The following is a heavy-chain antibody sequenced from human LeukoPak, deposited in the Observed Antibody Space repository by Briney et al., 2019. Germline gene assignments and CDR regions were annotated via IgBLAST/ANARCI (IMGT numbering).Heavy chain of an antibody. CDR1: GGSISTNNHY. CDR2: IYYSEST. V-gene: IGHV4-39*01. D-gene: IGHD5-24*01. J-gene: IGHJ3*02. Sequence: SETLSLTCTVSGGSISTNNHYWGWIRQPPGKGLEWIGNIYYSESTDYNPSLKSRVTISVDTSENHFSLKVTSVTAADTAVYYCARWRHGYNSVDALDIWGQGVMVTVSS. CDR3: ARWRHGYNSVDALDI.